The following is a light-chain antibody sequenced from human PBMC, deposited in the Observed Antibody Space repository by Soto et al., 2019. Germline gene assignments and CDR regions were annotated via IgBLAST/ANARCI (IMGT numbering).Light chain of an antibody. CDR2: RNN. Sequence: QSVLTQPPSASGTPGQRVTISCSGSSSNIGSNYVYWYQQLPETAPKLLIYRNNQRPSGVPDRFSGSKSGTSASLAISGLRSEDEADYYCAAWDDSLSGLFGGGTKLTVL. CDR3: AAWDDSLSGL. V-gene: IGLV1-47*01. J-gene: IGLJ2*01. CDR1: SSNIGSNY.